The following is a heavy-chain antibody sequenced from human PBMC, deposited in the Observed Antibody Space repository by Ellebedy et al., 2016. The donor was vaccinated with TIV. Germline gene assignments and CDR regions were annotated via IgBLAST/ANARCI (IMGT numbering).Heavy chain of an antibody. CDR3: TRESFRYFDWDL. Sequence: GESLKISCAASGSTLSGYWMHWVRQVPGKGLMWVSRINTDGSSTSYADSVEGRFTITRDNAKKTLYLEMSSLRPEDTAVYYCTRESFRYFDWDLWGQGTLVTVSS. J-gene: IGHJ4*02. CDR1: GSTLSGYW. CDR2: INTDGSST. V-gene: IGHV3-74*01. D-gene: IGHD3-9*01.